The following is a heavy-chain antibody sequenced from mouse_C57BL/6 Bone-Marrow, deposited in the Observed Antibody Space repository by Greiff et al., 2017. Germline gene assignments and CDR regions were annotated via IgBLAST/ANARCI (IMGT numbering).Heavy chain of an antibody. V-gene: IGHV1-77*01. CDR1: GYTFTDYY. CDR2: IGPGSGST. J-gene: IGHJ4*01. D-gene: IGHD1-1*01. CDR3: ARHYGSLFYYAMDY. Sequence: VKLMESGAELVKPGASVKISCKASGYTFTDYYINWVKQRPGKGLEWIGKIGPGSGSTYSNEQFKGKATLTAAKSSSTAYMKLSSLTSEDSAVYFCARHYGSLFYYAMDYWGQGTSVTVSS.